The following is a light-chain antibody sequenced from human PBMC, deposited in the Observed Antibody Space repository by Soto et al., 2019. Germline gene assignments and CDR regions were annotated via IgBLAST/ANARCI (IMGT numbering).Light chain of an antibody. Sequence: EIVLTQSPGTLSLSPGERATLSCRASQSVSSSYLAWYQQKPGQAPRLLIYDASSRATGIPDRFSSSGSGTDFTLTISRLEPEDFAVYYCQQYGRSPRTFGQGTKVEIK. CDR2: DAS. V-gene: IGKV3-20*01. CDR3: QQYGRSPRT. J-gene: IGKJ1*01. CDR1: QSVSSSY.